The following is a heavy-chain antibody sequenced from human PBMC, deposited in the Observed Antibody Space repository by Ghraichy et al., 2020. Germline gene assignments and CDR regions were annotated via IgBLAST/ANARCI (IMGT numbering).Heavy chain of an antibody. CDR1: GGSISSGGYY. V-gene: IGHV4-31*03. CDR3: ARVLYPDYYDSSGYYWDY. CDR2: IYYSGST. Sequence: SETLSLTCTVSGGSISSGGYYWSWIRQHPGKGLEWIGYIYYSGSTYYNPSLKSRVTISVDTSKNQFSLKLSSVTAADTAVYYCARVLYPDYYDSSGYYWDYWGQGTLVTVSS. J-gene: IGHJ4*02. D-gene: IGHD3-22*01.